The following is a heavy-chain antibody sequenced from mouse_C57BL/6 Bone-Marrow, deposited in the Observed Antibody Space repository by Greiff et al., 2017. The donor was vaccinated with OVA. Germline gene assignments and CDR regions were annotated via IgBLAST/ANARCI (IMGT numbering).Heavy chain of an antibody. Sequence: QVQLKQSGAELVRPGASVTLSCKASGYTFTDYEMHWVKQTPLHGLEWIGAIDPETGGTAYNQKFKGKAILTADKSSSTAYMELRSLTSEDSAVYYCTRSELSFFAYWGQGTLVTVSA. CDR3: TRSELSFFAY. J-gene: IGHJ3*01. CDR1: GYTFTDYE. D-gene: IGHD6-1*01. V-gene: IGHV1-15*01. CDR2: IDPETGGT.